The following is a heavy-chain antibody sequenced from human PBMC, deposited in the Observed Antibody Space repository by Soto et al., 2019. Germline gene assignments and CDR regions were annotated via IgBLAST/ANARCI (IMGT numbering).Heavy chain of an antibody. V-gene: IGHV3-7*01. Sequence: PGGSLRVSYAAAGFTFSNYWMSWVRQAPGKGLEWVANIKEVGSERNYVDSVKGRFTISRDNAENSLYLQMNSLRAEDTAVYYCASARHIGPWGQGTLVTVSS. J-gene: IGHJ5*02. CDR1: GFTFSNYW. CDR3: ASARHIGP. D-gene: IGHD2-21*01. CDR2: IKEVGSER.